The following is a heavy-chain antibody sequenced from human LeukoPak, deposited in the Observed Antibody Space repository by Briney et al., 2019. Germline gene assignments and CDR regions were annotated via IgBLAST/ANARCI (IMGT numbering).Heavy chain of an antibody. V-gene: IGHV3-21*01. D-gene: IGHD3-10*01. CDR3: ARDQVYGSGSYSFYFDY. Sequence: PGGSLRLSCAASGFNLRESWMSWVRQAPGKGLEWVSSISSSSSYIYYADSVKGRFTISRDNAKNSLYLQMNSLRAEDTAVYYCARDQVYGSGSYSFYFDYWGQGTLVTVSS. J-gene: IGHJ4*02. CDR1: GFNLRESW. CDR2: ISSSSSYI.